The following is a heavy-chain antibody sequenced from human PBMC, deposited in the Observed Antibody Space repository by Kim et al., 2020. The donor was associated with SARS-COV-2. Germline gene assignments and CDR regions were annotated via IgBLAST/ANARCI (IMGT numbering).Heavy chain of an antibody. CDR2: ISNSWDT. Sequence: SETLSLTCVVSGASITSAGYSWNWIRQRPGMGLEWVGYISNSWDTSYNPSLKSLLSMSLGTSENHFSLKLSSVTAADTAVYYCARESSAGSYYLDSWGQG. CDR3: ARESSAGSYYLDS. CDR1: GASITSAGYS. V-gene: IGHV4-31*01. J-gene: IGHJ5*01. D-gene: IGHD3-10*01.